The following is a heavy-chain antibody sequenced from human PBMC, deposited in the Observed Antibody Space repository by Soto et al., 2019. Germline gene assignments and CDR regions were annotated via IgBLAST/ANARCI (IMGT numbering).Heavy chain of an antibody. CDR1: GFTFSIYS. CDR2: ISSSSSYI. Sequence: GGSLRLSCAASGFTFSIYSMNWVRHAPGKGLEWVSSISSSSSYIYYADSVKGRFTISRDNAKNSLYLQMNSLRAEDTAVYYCAIYCSSTSCYINYWGQGTLVTVSS. CDR3: AIYCSSTSCYINY. J-gene: IGHJ4*02. D-gene: IGHD2-2*02. V-gene: IGHV3-21*01.